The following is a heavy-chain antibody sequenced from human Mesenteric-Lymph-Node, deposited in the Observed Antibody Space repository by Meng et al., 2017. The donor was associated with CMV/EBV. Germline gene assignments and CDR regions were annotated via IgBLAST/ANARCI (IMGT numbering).Heavy chain of an antibody. D-gene: IGHD3-22*01. CDR2: IYYSGST. CDR3: ARTTMKEAFDI. V-gene: IGHV4-59*01. Sequence: SETLSLTCTVSGGSISNYYWSWIRQPPGKGLEWIGYIYYSGSTNYNPSLKSRVTISVDTSKNQFSLKLSSVTAADTAVYYCARTTMKEAFDIWGQGTMVTVSS. CDR1: GGSISNYY. J-gene: IGHJ3*02.